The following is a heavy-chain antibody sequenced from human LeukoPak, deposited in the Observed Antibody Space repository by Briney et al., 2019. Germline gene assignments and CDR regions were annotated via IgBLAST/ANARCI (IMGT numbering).Heavy chain of an antibody. J-gene: IGHJ4*02. CDR3: ARGYYGSGSYSTIDY. CDR2: IWYDGSNK. CDR1: GFTFSSYG. Sequence: GGSLRLSCAASGFTFSSYGMHWVRQAPGKGLEWVAVIWYDGSNKYYADSVKGRFALSRDNSKNTLYLQMNSLRAEDTAVYYCARGYYGSGSYSTIDYWGQGTLVTVS. V-gene: IGHV3-33*01. D-gene: IGHD3-10*01.